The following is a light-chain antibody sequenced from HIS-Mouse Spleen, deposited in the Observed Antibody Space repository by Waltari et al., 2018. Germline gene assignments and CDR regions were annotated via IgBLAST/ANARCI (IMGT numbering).Light chain of an antibody. CDR3: YSTDSSGNHRV. J-gene: IGLJ2*01. V-gene: IGLV3-10*01. Sequence: SYELTQPPSVSVSPGQTARITCSGDALPKKYAYWYQQKSGQAPVLVSYEDSKRPSGIPEGFSGSSSGTMATWTISGAQVEDEADYYCYSTDSSGNHRVFGGGTKLTVL. CDR2: EDS. CDR1: ALPKKY.